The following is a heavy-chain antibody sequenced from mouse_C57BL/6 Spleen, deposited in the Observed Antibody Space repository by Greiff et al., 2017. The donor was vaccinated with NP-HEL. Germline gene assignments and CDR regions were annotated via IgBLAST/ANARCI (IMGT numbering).Heavy chain of an antibody. V-gene: IGHV1-81*01. CDR1: GYTFTSYG. CDR3: ARYDDEGAWFAY. D-gene: IGHD2-12*01. CDR2: IYPRSGNT. J-gene: IGHJ3*01. Sequence: QVQLQQSGAELARPGASVKLSCKASGYTFTSYGISWVKQRTGQGLEWIGEIYPRSGNTYYNEKFKGKATLTADKSSSTAYMELRSLTSEDSAVYFCARYDDEGAWFAYWGQGTLVTVSA.